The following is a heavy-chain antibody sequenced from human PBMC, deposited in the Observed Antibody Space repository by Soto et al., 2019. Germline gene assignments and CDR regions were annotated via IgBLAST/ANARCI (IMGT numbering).Heavy chain of an antibody. J-gene: IGHJ4*02. V-gene: IGHV3-11*01. CDR2: ISTSGSTT. Sequence: ESGGGLVKPGGSLRVSWAGSGFTFSDYYMGWIRQAPRKGLAWVSYISTSGSTTYYADSVKGRFTISRDNAKNSLYLQMNSLRAEDTAVYYCARFGTRLGYSHAVWGQGTLVTVSS. CDR3: ARFGTRLGYSHAV. D-gene: IGHD5-18*01. CDR1: GFTFSDYY.